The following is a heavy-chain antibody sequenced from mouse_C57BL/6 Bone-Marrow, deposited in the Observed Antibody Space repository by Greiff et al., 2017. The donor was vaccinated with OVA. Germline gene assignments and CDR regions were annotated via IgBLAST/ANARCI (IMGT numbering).Heavy chain of an antibody. Sequence: QVHVKQSGADLAQPGASVTLSCTASGFTFTSYWMHWVHQRPGQGLEWIGYINPSGGYTKYNQKFKDKATLTTTKSSSTAYMQLSSLTYEESSVYDCANYSNLMRGAMDYWGQGTSVTVSS. CDR1: GFTFTSYW. D-gene: IGHD2-5*01. CDR2: INPSGGYT. V-gene: IGHV1-7*01. CDR3: ANYSNLMRGAMDY. J-gene: IGHJ4*01.